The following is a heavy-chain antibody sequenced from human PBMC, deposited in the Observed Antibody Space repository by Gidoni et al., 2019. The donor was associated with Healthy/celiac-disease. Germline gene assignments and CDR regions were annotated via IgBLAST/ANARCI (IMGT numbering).Heavy chain of an antibody. CDR3: ARVVTTNYYYYDGMDV. CDR1: GWSFSGYY. CDR2: INHSGST. D-gene: IGHD4-17*01. J-gene: IGHJ6*02. Sequence: QVQLQQWGAGLLKPSETLSLTCAVYGWSFSGYYWRWIRQPPGKGLEWIGEINHSGSTNYNPSLKSRVTISVDTSKNQFSLKLSSVTAADTAVYYCARVVTTNYYYYDGMDVWGQGTTVTVSS. V-gene: IGHV4-34*01.